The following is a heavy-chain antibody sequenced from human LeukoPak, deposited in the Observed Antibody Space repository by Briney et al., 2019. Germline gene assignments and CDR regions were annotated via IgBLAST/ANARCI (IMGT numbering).Heavy chain of an antibody. D-gene: IGHD1-26*01. Sequence: PSETLSLTCTVSGGSISSSSYYWGWIRQPPGKGLEWIGSIYYSGSTYYSPSLKSRVTISVVTSKNQFSLKLSSVTAADTAVYYCARPLSGGVGATYGAFDIWGQGTMVTVSS. J-gene: IGHJ3*02. V-gene: IGHV4-39*01. CDR2: IYYSGST. CDR1: GGSISSSSYY. CDR3: ARPLSGGVGATYGAFDI.